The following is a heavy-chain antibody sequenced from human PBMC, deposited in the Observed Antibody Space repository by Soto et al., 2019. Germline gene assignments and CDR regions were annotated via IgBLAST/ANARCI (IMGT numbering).Heavy chain of an antibody. J-gene: IGHJ4*02. V-gene: IGHV1-69*08. CDR3: AREGQQLAKSDY. CDR1: GGTFSSYT. D-gene: IGHD6-13*01. CDR2: IIPILGIA. Sequence: QVQLVQSGAEVKKPGSSVKVSCKASGGTFSSYTISWVRQAPGQGLEWMGRIIPILGIANYAQKFQGRVTITADKPTSTAYMELSSLRSEDTAVYYCAREGQQLAKSDYWGQGTLVTVSS.